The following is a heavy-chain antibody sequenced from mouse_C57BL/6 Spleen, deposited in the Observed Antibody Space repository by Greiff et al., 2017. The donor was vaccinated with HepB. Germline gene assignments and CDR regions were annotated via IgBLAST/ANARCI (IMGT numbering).Heavy chain of an antibody. D-gene: IGHD2-4*01. CDR3: AREDYGGAMDY. Sequence: EVKVVESGPGMVKPSQSLSLTCTVTGYSITSGYDWHWIRHFPGNKLEWMGYISYSGSTNYNPSLKSRISITHDTSKNHFFLKLNSVTTEDTATYYCAREDYGGAMDYWGQGTSVTVSS. V-gene: IGHV3-1*01. CDR2: ISYSGST. CDR1: GYSITSGYD. J-gene: IGHJ4*01.